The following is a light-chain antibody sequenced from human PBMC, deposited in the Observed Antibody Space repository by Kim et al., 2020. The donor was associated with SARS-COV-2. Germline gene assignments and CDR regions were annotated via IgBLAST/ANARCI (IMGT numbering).Light chain of an antibody. J-gene: IGKJ4*01. CDR3: LQHDSYPLT. V-gene: IGKV1-17*03. CDR2: AAS. Sequence: ASVGDRVTDTCRASQGISSYLAWFQQKPGQVPKRLIYAASSLQSGVPSRFSGSGSGTEFTLTISSLQPEDFATYYCLQHDSYPLTFGGGTKVEIK. CDR1: QGISSY.